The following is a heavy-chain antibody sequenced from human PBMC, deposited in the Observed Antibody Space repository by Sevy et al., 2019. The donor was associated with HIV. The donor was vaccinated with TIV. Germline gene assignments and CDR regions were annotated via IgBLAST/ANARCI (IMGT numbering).Heavy chain of an antibody. V-gene: IGHV3-23*01. CDR2: ISGSGGST. J-gene: IGHJ3*02. CDR1: GFTFSSYA. Sequence: GGSLRLSCAASGFTFSSYAMSWVRQARGKGLEWVSAISGSGGSTYYANSVKGRFTISRDNSKNTLYLQMNSQRAEDTAVYYCANVVLDSPPIVLVPAAIYSGFAFDIWGQGTMVTVSS. CDR3: ANVVLDSPPIVLVPAAIYSGFAFDI. D-gene: IGHD2-2*02.